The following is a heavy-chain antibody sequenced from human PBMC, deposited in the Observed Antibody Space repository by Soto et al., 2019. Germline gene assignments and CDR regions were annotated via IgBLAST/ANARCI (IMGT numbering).Heavy chain of an antibody. Sequence: QITLKESGPTLVKPTQTLTLTCTFSGFSLSTSGVGVGWVRQPPGKALEWLALIYWDDYKRYNPSLRSRRAIFQDTPKNLVVLIMTNMDPEDTATYYCAHRVVWRPSDWSLGWFDPWGQGTLVTVSS. V-gene: IGHV2-5*02. CDR2: IYWDDYK. CDR3: AHRVVWRPSDWSLGWFDP. J-gene: IGHJ5*02. CDR1: GFSLSTSGVG. D-gene: IGHD3-9*01.